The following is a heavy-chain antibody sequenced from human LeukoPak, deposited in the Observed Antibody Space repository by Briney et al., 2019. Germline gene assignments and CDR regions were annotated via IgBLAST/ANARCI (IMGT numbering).Heavy chain of an antibody. CDR2: MDPNSGNT. D-gene: IGHD2-15*01. CDR1: GDSFIAYE. CDR3: ARGPKYSRAFDI. J-gene: IGHJ3*02. Sequence: ASVRVSSVASGDSFIAYEIYSGRPATGGGGGWVGWMDPNSGNTGYAQKFQGRVTITRNTSISAAYMELSSLRSEDTAVYYCARGPKYSRAFDIWGQGTMVTVSS. V-gene: IGHV1-8*03.